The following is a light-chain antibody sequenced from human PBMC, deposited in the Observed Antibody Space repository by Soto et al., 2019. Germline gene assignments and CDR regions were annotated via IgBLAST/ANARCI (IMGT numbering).Light chain of an antibody. J-gene: IGLJ2*01. CDR2: DVS. V-gene: IGLV2-14*03. CDR3: TSHTSSSTPL. CDR1: SSDVGTYNY. Sequence: QSALTQPASVSGSPGQSITISCTGTSSDVGTYNYVSWYQHHPGKAPKLMIYDVSNRPSGVSNRFSGSKSGNSASLTISGLQAEDEADYYCTSHTSSSTPLFDGGTKLTVL.